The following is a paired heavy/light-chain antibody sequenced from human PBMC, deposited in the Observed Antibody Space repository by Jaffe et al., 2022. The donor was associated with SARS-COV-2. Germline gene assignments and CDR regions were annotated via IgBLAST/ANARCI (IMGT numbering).Heavy chain of an antibody. CDR2: IYKGGNT. J-gene: IGHJ6*02. CDR1: ALTVSSNH. Sequence: EVQLVESGGGLIQPGGSLRLSCAASALTVSSNHMTWVRQAPGKGLEWVSVIYKGGNTQYADSAQGRFSISRDASKNTLYLQMNSLRAQDTAVYYCARGFYSMDVWGQGTTVTVSS. V-gene: IGHV3-53*01. CDR3: ARGFYSMDV.
Light chain of an antibody. J-gene: IGLJ2*01. Sequence: QSALTQPPSASGSRGQSVTMTCTGTSSDVGGYNYVSWYQQHPGKAPKLMVYEVTKRPSGVPDRFSGSKSGNTASLTVSGLQAEDEADYYCSSYAGSNTVLFGGGTKLTV. CDR3: SSYAGSNTVL. V-gene: IGLV2-8*01. CDR2: EVT. CDR1: SSDVGGYNY.